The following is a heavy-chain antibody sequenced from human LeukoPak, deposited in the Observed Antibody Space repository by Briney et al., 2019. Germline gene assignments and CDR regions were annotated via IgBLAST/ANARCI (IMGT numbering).Heavy chain of an antibody. Sequence: SETLSLTCAVYGGSFSGYYWSWIRQPPGKGLEWIGEINHSGSTNYNPSLKSRVTISVDTSTNQFSLKLSSVTAADTAVYYCARGRTYYDSSGFRPWGQGTLVTVSS. D-gene: IGHD3-22*01. J-gene: IGHJ5*02. CDR1: GGSFSGYY. V-gene: IGHV4-34*01. CDR3: ARGRTYYDSSGFRP. CDR2: INHSGST.